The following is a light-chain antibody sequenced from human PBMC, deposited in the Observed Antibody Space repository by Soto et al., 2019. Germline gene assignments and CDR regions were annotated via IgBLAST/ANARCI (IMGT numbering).Light chain of an antibody. Sequence: EIVLTQSPGTLSLSPGERATLSCRASQSVSSSYLAWYQQKPGQAPRLLIYGASSRATGIQDRFSGSGSGTDFTLTISRLGPEDFAVYYCQQYGSSRTFGQGTKVEIK. J-gene: IGKJ1*01. CDR3: QQYGSSRT. CDR1: QSVSSSY. V-gene: IGKV3-20*01. CDR2: GAS.